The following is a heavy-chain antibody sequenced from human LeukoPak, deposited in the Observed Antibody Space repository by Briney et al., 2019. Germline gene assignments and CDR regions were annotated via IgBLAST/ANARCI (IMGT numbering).Heavy chain of an antibody. V-gene: IGHV3-21*05. Sequence: PGGSLRLSCAASGFTFSSYEMNWVRQAPGKGLEWVSYISSSSSYIYYADSVKGRFTISRDNAKNSLYLQMNSLRAEDTAVYYCARDQRYCSSTSCLFDYWGQGTLVTVSS. D-gene: IGHD2-2*01. CDR3: ARDQRYCSSTSCLFDY. CDR1: GFTFSSYE. CDR2: ISSSSSYI. J-gene: IGHJ4*02.